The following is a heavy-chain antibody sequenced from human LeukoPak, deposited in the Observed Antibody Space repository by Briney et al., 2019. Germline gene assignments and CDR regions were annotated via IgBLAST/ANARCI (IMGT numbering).Heavy chain of an antibody. CDR1: GFIFNDYF. J-gene: IGHJ6*03. CDR3: ARGRIAVAGTYIPSNWGPQLYYMDV. Sequence: GGSLRLSCAASGFIFNDYFMGWIRQTPGKGLEWVSYITNNGRKTYYADSMKGRFTISRDNAKNSLYLQMNSLRAEDTAVYYCARGRIAVAGTYIPSNWGPQLYYMDVWGKGTTVTVSS. D-gene: IGHD6-19*01. V-gene: IGHV3-11*04. CDR2: ITNNGRKT.